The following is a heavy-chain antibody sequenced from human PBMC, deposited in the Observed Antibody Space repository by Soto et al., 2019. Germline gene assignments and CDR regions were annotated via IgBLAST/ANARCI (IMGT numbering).Heavy chain of an antibody. J-gene: IGHJ4*02. CDR3: ARVQAYDYIWGSYRSRDENFDY. Sequence: GGSLRLSCAASGFTFSSYWMHWVRQARGKGLVWVSRINSDGSSTSYAASVNGRFTISRGNAKNTLYLQMNSRRAEDTAVYYCARVQAYDYIWGSYRSRDENFDYWGQGTLVTVSS. CDR1: GFTFSSYW. D-gene: IGHD3-16*02. V-gene: IGHV3-74*01. CDR2: INSDGSST.